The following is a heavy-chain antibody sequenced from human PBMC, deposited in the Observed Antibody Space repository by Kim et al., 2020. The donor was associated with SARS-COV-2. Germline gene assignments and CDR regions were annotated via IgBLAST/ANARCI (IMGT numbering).Heavy chain of an antibody. J-gene: IGHJ2*01. Sequence: SETLSLTCTVSGGSISSYYWNWIRQPPGKGLEWIGYIYYSGSTNYNPSLKSRFTISLDTSKNQFSLKLSSVTAADTAVYYCARDSRERWLQSPRWNFDLWGRGTLVTVSS. CDR3: ARDSRERWLQSPRWNFDL. CDR2: IYYSGST. D-gene: IGHD5-12*01. V-gene: IGHV4-59*01. CDR1: GGSISSYY.